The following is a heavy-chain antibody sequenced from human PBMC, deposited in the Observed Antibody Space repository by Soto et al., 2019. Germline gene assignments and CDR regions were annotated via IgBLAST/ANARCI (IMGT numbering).Heavy chain of an antibody. D-gene: IGHD3-3*01. J-gene: IGHJ4*02. CDR2: ISGSGGST. CDR1: GFTFSSYA. Sequence: GGSLRLSCAASGFTFSSYAMSWVRQAPGKGLEWVSAISGSGGSTYYADSVKGRFTISRDNSKNTLYLQMNSLRAEDTAVYYYAKVLTLYYDFWSGYPALDYWGQGTLVTVSS. V-gene: IGHV3-23*01. CDR3: AKVLTLYYDFWSGYPALDY.